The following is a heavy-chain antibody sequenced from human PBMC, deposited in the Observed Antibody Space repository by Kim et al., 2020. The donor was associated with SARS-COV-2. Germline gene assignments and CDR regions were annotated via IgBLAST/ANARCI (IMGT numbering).Heavy chain of an antibody. J-gene: IGHJ5*02. CDR2: ISGSGGST. CDR3: AKDGEHDYGDYLGWFDP. CDR1: GFTFSSYA. Sequence: GGSLRLSCAASGFTFSSYAMSWVRQAPGKGLEWVSAISGSGGSTYYADSVKGRFTISRDNSKNTLYLQMNSLRAEDTAVYYCAKDGEHDYGDYLGWFDPWGQGTLVTVSS. D-gene: IGHD4-17*01. V-gene: IGHV3-23*01.